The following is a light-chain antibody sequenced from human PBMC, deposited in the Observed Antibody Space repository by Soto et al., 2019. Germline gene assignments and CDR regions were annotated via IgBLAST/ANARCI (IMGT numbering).Light chain of an antibody. CDR3: QQYNSYSGA. CDR2: KAS. CDR1: QTISSW. J-gene: IGKJ1*01. V-gene: IGKV1-5*03. Sequence: EIQMTQSPFTLSQSVGDRVTITCRASQTISSWLAWYQQKPGKAPKLLIYKASTLESGVPSRFSGSGSGTEFTLTISSLQPDDFATYYCQQYNSYSGAFGQGTKVDI.